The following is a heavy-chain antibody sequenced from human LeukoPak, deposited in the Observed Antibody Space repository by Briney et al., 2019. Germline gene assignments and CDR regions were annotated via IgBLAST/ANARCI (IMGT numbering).Heavy chain of an antibody. J-gene: IGHJ4*02. CDR1: GFTFSSYW. Sequence: DPGGSLRLSCAASGFTFSSYWMTWVRQAPGKGLEWVATIKQDGNVTYYLDSVNGRFTISRDNAKNSLYLQMNCLRAEDTAVYFCARYRGGGDYDFWGQGTLVTVSS. V-gene: IGHV3-7*04. CDR2: IKQDGNVT. D-gene: IGHD4-17*01. CDR3: ARYRGGGDYDF.